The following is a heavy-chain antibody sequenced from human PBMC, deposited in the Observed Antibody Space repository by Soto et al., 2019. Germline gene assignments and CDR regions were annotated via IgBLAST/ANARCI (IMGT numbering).Heavy chain of an antibody. CDR2: INSDGSST. CDR3: ARLFGSVGERYCSSTSCYGNYYYMDV. D-gene: IGHD2-2*01. J-gene: IGHJ6*03. CDR1: GFTFSSYW. V-gene: IGHV3-74*01. Sequence: PGGSLRLSCAASGFTFSSYWMHWVRQAPGKGLVWVSRINSDGSSTSYADSVKGRFTINPDTSKNQFSLQLNSVTPEDTAVYYCARLFGSVGERYCSSTSCYGNYYYMDVWGKGTTVTVSS.